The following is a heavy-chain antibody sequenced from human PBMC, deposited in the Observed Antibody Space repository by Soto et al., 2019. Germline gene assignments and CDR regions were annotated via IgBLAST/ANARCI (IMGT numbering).Heavy chain of an antibody. Sequence: QVQLQQWGAGLLKPSETLSLTCAVYGGSFSGYYWSWIRQPPGKGLEWIGEINHSGSTNYNPSLKSRVTISVDTSKNQSSLMLSSVTAADTAVYYCARVIRYFDGGFDYWGQGTLVTVSS. V-gene: IGHV4-34*01. CDR1: GGSFSGYY. CDR2: INHSGST. CDR3: ARVIRYFDGGFDY. D-gene: IGHD3-9*01. J-gene: IGHJ4*02.